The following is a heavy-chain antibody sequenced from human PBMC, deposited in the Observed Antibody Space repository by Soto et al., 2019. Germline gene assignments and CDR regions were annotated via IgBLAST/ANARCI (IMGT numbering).Heavy chain of an antibody. V-gene: IGHV4-31*03. CDR1: GGSISRGGYY. CDR2: TYNSVST. J-gene: IGHJ5*02. CDR3: ARDPAP. Sequence: QVQLQESGPGLVKPSETLSLTCTVSGGSISRGGYYWSWIRQNPGKGLEWIGNTYNSVSTYYNPSLKSRVTISVDTSKNQFSLKLTSVTAAATAVYYCARDPAPWGQGTLVTVSS.